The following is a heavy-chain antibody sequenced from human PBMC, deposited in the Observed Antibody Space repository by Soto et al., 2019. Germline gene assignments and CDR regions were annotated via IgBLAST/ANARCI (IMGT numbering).Heavy chain of an antibody. D-gene: IGHD3-3*01. CDR2: ISSDGGST. Sequence: GGSLRLSCSASGFTFRSYAMHWVRQAPGKGLEYVSAISSDGGSTYYADSVKGRFTISRDNSKNTLYLQMSSLRAEDTAVYYCVKDQVSTYYDLNRNWFDTWGQGTLVTVSS. J-gene: IGHJ5*02. CDR3: VKDQVSTYYDLNRNWFDT. V-gene: IGHV3-64D*06. CDR1: GFTFRSYA.